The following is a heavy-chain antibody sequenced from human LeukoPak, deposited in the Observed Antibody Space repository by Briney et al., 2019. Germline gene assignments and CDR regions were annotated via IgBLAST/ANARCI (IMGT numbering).Heavy chain of an antibody. Sequence: GGSLRHSCASSGFTFSSYAMNWLRQAPGKGLEWVSAISGSGGSTYYADPVKGRFTIYRDNSKNTLYLQMNSLRAEDTAVYYCAKDVAGLDYYDSSGYYQLDYWGQGTLVTVSS. D-gene: IGHD3-22*01. J-gene: IGHJ4*02. CDR3: AKDVAGLDYYDSSGYYQLDY. CDR2: ISGSGGST. CDR1: GFTFSSYA. V-gene: IGHV3-23*01.